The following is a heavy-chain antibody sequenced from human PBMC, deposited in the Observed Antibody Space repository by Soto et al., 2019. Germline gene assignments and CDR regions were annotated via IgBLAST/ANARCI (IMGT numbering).Heavy chain of an antibody. Sequence: WTWLRQPPGKGLEWIGNMYHDGTTYYNPSLKSRVTISVDRSKSQFSLKLTSVTAADTAMYYCARGPTHYFYGMDVWGQGTTVTVSS. J-gene: IGHJ6*02. CDR2: MYHDGTT. V-gene: IGHV4-30-2*01. CDR3: ARGPTHYFYGMDV.